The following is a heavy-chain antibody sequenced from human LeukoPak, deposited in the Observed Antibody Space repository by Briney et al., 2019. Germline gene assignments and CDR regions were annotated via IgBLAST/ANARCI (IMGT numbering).Heavy chain of an antibody. Sequence: GGSLRLSCAASGFTFSSYSMNWVRQAPGKGLEWVSYVSSSSSTIYYADSVKGRFTISRDNAKNSLYLQMNSLRAEDTAVYYCARGVGATLMYWGQGTLVTVSS. D-gene: IGHD1-26*01. V-gene: IGHV3-48*01. CDR3: ARGVGATLMY. CDR2: VSSSSSTI. J-gene: IGHJ4*02. CDR1: GFTFSSYS.